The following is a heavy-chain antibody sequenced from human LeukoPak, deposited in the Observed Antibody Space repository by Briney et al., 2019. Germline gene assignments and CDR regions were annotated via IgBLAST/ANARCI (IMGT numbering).Heavy chain of an antibody. Sequence: GGSLRLSCAASGFTFDDYAMHWVRQAPGKGLEWVSGISWNSGSIGYADSVKGRFTISRDNAKNSLYLQMNSLRAEDTALYYCAKDMRGIAAAGSLDYWGQGTLVTVSS. V-gene: IGHV3-9*01. J-gene: IGHJ4*02. CDR2: ISWNSGSI. D-gene: IGHD6-13*01. CDR3: AKDMRGIAAAGSLDY. CDR1: GFTFDDYA.